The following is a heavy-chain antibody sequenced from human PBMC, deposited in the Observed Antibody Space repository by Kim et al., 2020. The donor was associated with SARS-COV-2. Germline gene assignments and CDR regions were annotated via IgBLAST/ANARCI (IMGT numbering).Heavy chain of an antibody. J-gene: IGHJ3*02. D-gene: IGHD2-15*01. V-gene: IGHV3-23*03. CDR1: GFTFSSYA. CDR2: IYSGGSST. Sequence: GGSLRLSCAASGFTFSSYAMSWVRQAPGKGLEWVSVIYSGGSSTYYADSVKGRFTISRDNSKNTLYLQMNSPRAEDTAVYYCAKTLTLGYCSGGSCYPDAFDIWGQGTMVTVSS. CDR3: AKTLTLGYCSGGSCYPDAFDI.